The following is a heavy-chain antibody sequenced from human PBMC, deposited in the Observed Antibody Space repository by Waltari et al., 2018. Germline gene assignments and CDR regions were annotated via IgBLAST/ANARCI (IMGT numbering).Heavy chain of an antibody. Sequence: EVQLLESGGGLVQPGGSLRLSCAASVFTFSNYALSWVRQAPGKGLAWVSTLSGSGSSTYYAVSVKGRFTISRDNSKNSLDLQMNSLRAEDTALYYGAIAYQYCSGSDYQTFDYWGQGILVTVSS. J-gene: IGHJ4*02. V-gene: IGHV3-23*01. CDR1: VFTFSNYA. CDR2: LSGSGSST. D-gene: IGHD3-10*01. CDR3: AIAYQYCSGSDYQTFDY.